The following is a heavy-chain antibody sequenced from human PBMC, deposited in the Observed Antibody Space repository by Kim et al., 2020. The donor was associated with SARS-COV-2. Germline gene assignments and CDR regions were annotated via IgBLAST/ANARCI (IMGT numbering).Heavy chain of an antibody. D-gene: IGHD6-6*01. CDR1: GFTFDDYG. Sequence: GGSLRLSCEASGFTFDDYGMSWVRQVPGKGLEWVSGINWNGGRTGYVDSVKGRFTISRDNAKNSLYLQMNNLRAEDTALYHCARHKLPELVYSTSYFHYYGMDVGGQGTTVTVSS. CDR2: INWNGGRT. J-gene: IGHJ6*02. CDR3: ARHKLPELVYSTSYFHYYGMDV. V-gene: IGHV3-20*01.